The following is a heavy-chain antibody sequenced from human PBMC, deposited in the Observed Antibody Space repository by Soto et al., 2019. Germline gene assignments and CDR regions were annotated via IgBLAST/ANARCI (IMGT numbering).Heavy chain of an antibody. Sequence: SETLSLTCAVYGGSLSGYYWSWIRQPPGKGLEWIGEINHSGSTNYNPSLKSRVTISVDTSKNQFSLKLSSVTAADTAVYYCAIGRSGFSGSRTPPYYFDYWGQGTLVPVSS. J-gene: IGHJ4*02. CDR1: GGSLSGYY. D-gene: IGHD1-26*01. V-gene: IGHV4-34*01. CDR2: INHSGST. CDR3: AIGRSGFSGSRTPPYYFDY.